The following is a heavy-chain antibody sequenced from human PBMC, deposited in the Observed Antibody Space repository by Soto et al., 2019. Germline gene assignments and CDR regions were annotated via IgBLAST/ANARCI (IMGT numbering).Heavy chain of an antibody. CDR3: ARGAITIFGVVHMGAFDI. V-gene: IGHV1-18*01. J-gene: IGHJ3*02. D-gene: IGHD3-3*01. CDR1: CYTFTSYG. Sequence: ASVKVSCKASCYTFTSYGISWVRQAPGQGLEWMGWISAYNGNTNYAQKLQGRVTMTTDTSTSTAYMELRSLRSDDTAVYYCARGAITIFGVVHMGAFDIWGQGTMVTVSS. CDR2: ISAYNGNT.